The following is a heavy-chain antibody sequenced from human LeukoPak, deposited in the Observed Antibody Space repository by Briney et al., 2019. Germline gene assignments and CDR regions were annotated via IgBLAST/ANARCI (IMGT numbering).Heavy chain of an antibody. CDR2: MNPNSGGT. CDR1: GYTFTSYD. J-gene: IGHJ4*02. D-gene: IGHD2-2*03. CDR3: ARSGYCTTISCLSRRFDS. V-gene: IGHV1-8*02. Sequence: GASVKVSCKASGYTFTSYDINWVRQASGQGLEWMGWMNPNSGGTDYAQKFQGRVTFTRNTSISTAYMEVTSLTFEDTAAYYCARSGYCTTISCLSRRFDSWGQGTLVSVSP.